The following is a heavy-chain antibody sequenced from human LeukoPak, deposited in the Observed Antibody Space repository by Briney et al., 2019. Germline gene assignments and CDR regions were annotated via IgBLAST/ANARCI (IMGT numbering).Heavy chain of an antibody. V-gene: IGHV3-23*01. CDR3: ARQQRIRHCTEGVCTEGYYFDY. D-gene: IGHD2-8*02. CDR1: GFAFNMFA. J-gene: IGHJ4*02. CDR2: LSRGGSTT. Sequence: GGSLRLSCAGTGFAFNMFAIDWVRQAPGKGLEWVSGLSRGGSTTNYADSVKGRFTISGDKSQNSVFLQLNSLRPDDTAVYFCARQQRIRHCTEGVCTEGYYFDYWGQGTLVTVSS.